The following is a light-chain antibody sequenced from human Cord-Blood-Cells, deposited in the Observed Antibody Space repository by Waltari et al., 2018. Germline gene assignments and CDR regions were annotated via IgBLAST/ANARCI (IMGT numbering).Light chain of an antibody. CDR3: CSYAGSYIWV. J-gene: IGLJ3*02. CDR1: SSDVGGYNY. Sequence: QSALTQPRSVSGSPGQSVTISCTGTSSDVGGYNYVSWYQQHPGKAPKLMIYDVSKRPSGVPDRFSGSKSGNTASLTISGLQAEDVADYYCCSYAGSYIWVFGGGTKLTVL. V-gene: IGLV2-11*01. CDR2: DVS.